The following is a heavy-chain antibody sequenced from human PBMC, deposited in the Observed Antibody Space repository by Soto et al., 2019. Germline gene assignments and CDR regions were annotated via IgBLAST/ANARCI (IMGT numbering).Heavy chain of an antibody. CDR3: ARRSGDTTSNYFDY. Sequence: GGSLRLSCAASGFTFSSYSMNWVRQAPGKGLEWVSYISSSSSTIYYADSVKGRFTISRDNAKNSLYLQMNSLRAEDTAVYYCARRSGDTTSNYFDYWGQGTLVTVSS. V-gene: IGHV3-48*01. CDR2: ISSSSSTI. J-gene: IGHJ4*02. D-gene: IGHD3-10*01. CDR1: GFTFSSYS.